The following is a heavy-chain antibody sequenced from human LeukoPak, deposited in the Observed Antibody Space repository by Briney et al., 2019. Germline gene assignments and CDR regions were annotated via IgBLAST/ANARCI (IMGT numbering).Heavy chain of an antibody. D-gene: IGHD1-20*01. Sequence: KPGGSLRLSCAASGFTFSSYSMNWVRQAPGKGLEWVSSISSSSSYIYYADSVKSRFTISRDNAKNSLYLQMNSLRAEDTAVYYCARDRPGITGTTLPDYWGQGTLVTVSS. CDR2: ISSSSSYI. CDR1: GFTFSSYS. CDR3: ARDRPGITGTTLPDY. J-gene: IGHJ4*02. V-gene: IGHV3-21*01.